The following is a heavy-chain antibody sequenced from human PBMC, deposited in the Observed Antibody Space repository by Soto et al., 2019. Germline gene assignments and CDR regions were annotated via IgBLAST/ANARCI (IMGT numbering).Heavy chain of an antibody. CDR3: ARDGGSRRFDP. Sequence: PSQTLSLTCAVSGYSISSGYYWGWIRQPPGKGLEWIGSIYHSGSTYYNPSLKSRVTISVDTSKNQFSLKLSSVTAADTAVYYCARDGGSRRFDPWGQGTLVTVS. CDR1: GYSISSGYY. CDR2: IYHSGST. V-gene: IGHV4-38-2*02. D-gene: IGHD6-13*01. J-gene: IGHJ5*02.